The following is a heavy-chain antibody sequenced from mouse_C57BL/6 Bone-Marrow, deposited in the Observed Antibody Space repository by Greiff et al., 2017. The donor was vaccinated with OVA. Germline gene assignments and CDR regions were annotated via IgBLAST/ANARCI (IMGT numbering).Heavy chain of an antibody. V-gene: IGHV6-6*01. D-gene: IGHD2-4*01. CDR2: IRNKANNHAT. Sequence: EVKVEESGGGLVQPGGSMKLSCAASGFTFSDAWMDWVRQSPEKGLEWVAEIRNKANNHATYYAESVKGRFTSSRDDSKSSVYLQMNSLRAEDTGIYYCTRNYDYDWYFYVWGTGTTVTVSS. CDR3: TRNYDYDWYFYV. CDR1: GFTFSDAW. J-gene: IGHJ1*03.